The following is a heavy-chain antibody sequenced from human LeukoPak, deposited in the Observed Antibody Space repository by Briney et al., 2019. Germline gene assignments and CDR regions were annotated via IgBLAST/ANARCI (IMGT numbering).Heavy chain of an antibody. D-gene: IGHD2-15*01. CDR2: INSDGSST. Sequence: GGSLRLSCAASGFTFSSYWMHWVRQAPGKGLVWVSRINSDGSSTSYADSVKGRFTISRDNAKNTLYLQMNSLRAEDTAVYYCARDLSGLGYCSGGSCTTLDYWGQGTLVTVSS. CDR3: ARDLSGLGYCSGGSCTTLDY. V-gene: IGHV3-74*01. J-gene: IGHJ4*02. CDR1: GFTFSSYW.